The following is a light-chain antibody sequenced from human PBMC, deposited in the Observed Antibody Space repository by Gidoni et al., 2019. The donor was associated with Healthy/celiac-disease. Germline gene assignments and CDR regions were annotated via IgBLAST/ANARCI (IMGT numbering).Light chain of an antibody. J-gene: IGKJ2*01. V-gene: IGKV3-11*01. Sequence: ELVLTQSPATLSLSPGERATLSCRSSPSVSSYLACYQQKPGQAPRLLIYDASNRATGIPARFSGSGSGTDFTLTISSREPEDVAVYYCQQRSNWPPYTFGQGTKLEIK. CDR1: PSVSSY. CDR3: QQRSNWPPYT. CDR2: DAS.